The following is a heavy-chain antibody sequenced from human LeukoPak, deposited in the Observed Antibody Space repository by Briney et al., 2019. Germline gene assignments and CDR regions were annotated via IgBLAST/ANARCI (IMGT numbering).Heavy chain of an antibody. CDR3: ARGPPHYSSSWYSLDY. CDR1: GFTVSSNY. J-gene: IGHJ4*02. Sequence: GGSLRLSCAASGFTVSSNYMSWVRQAPGKGLEWVSVIYSGGSTYYADSVKGRFTISRDNSKNTLYLQMNSLRAEDTAVYYCARGPPHYSSSWYSLDYWGQGTLVTVSS. D-gene: IGHD6-13*01. CDR2: IYSGGST. V-gene: IGHV3-53*01.